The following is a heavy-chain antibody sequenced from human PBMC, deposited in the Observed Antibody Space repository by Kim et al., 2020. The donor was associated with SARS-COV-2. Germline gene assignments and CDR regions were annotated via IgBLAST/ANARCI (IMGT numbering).Heavy chain of an antibody. J-gene: IGHJ3*02. V-gene: IGHV5-10-1*01. CDR3: VVATHSGSGSYPTDAFDI. Sequence: GESLKISCKGSGYSFTSYWISWVRQMPGKGLEWMGRIDPSDSYTNYSPSFQGHVTISADKSISTAYLQWSSLKASDTAMYYCVVATHSGSGSYPTDAFDIWGQGTMVTVSS. D-gene: IGHD3-10*01. CDR1: GYSFTSYW. CDR2: IDPSDSYT.